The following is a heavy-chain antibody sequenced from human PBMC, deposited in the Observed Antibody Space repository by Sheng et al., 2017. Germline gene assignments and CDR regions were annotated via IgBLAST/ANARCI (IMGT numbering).Heavy chain of an antibody. Sequence: QVQLVQSGAEVKKPGSSVKVSCKASGGTFSSYAISWVRQAPGQGLEWMGGIIPIFGTANYAQKFQGRVTITTDESTSTAYMELSSLRSEDTAVYYCAREAGMAANHYYYYMDVWGKGTTVTVSS. CDR2: IIPIFGTA. CDR3: AREAGMAANHYYYYMDV. J-gene: IGHJ6*03. CDR1: GGTFSSYA. V-gene: IGHV1-69*05. D-gene: IGHD2-15*01.